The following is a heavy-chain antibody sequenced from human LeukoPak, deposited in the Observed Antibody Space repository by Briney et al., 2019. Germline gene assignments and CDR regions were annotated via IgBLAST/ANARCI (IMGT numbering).Heavy chain of an antibody. D-gene: IGHD2-8*01. CDR1: GGTFSSYA. J-gene: IGHJ6*03. Sequence: SVKVSCKASGGTFSSYAISWVRQAPGQGLEWMGGINPIFGTANYAQKFQGRVTITADKSTSTAYMELSSLRSEDTAVYYCARDMLGYCTNGVCPTVYYYYYMDVWGKGTTVTISS. CDR2: INPIFGTA. CDR3: ARDMLGYCTNGVCPTVYYYYYMDV. V-gene: IGHV1-69*06.